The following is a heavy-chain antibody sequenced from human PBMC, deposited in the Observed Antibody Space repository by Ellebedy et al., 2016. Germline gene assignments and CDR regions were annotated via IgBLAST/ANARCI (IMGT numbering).Heavy chain of an antibody. V-gene: IGHV5-51*01. Sequence: GESLKISCKGSGYSFTSYWIGWVRQMPGKGLEWMGIIYPGDSDTRYSPSFQGQVTISADKSISTAYLQWSSLKASDTAMYYCAITSAYSSSWYPFDYWGQGTLVTVSS. J-gene: IGHJ4*02. CDR1: GYSFTSYW. D-gene: IGHD6-13*01. CDR2: IYPGDSDT. CDR3: AITSAYSSSWYPFDY.